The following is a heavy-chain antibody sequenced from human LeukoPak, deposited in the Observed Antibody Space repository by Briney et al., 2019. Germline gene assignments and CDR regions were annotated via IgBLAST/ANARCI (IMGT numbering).Heavy chain of an antibody. CDR1: GGSISSSSYY. D-gene: IGHD2-2*01. V-gene: IGHV4-61*01. Sequence: SETLSLTCTVSGGSISSSSYYWSWIRQPPGKGLEWIGYIYYSGSTNYNPSLKSRVTISVDTSKNQFSLKLSSVTAADTAVYYCARAGVVPAAPLGYWGQGTLVTVSS. CDR3: ARAGVVPAAPLGY. CDR2: IYYSGST. J-gene: IGHJ4*02.